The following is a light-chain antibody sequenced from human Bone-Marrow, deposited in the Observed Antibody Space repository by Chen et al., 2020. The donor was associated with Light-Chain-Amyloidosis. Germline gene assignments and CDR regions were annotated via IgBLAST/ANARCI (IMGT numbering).Light chain of an antibody. V-gene: IGLV3-25*03. J-gene: IGLJ2*01. CDR2: RDT. CDR1: DLPTKY. CDR3: QSADSSGTYEVI. Sequence: SYELPQPPSVSVSPGKTARITCSGDDLPTKYAYCYQQKPGLAPVLVIHRDTERPSGISERFSGTISGTTATLNISGVQAEDEADYHGQSADSSGTYEVIFGGGTKLTVL.